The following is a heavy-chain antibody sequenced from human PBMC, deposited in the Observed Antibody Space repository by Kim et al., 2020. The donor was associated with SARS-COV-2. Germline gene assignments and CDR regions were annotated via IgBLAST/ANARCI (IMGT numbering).Heavy chain of an antibody. CDR3: ARWGISGSDY. CDR2: ST. D-gene: IGHD3-22*01. J-gene: IGHJ4*02. Sequence: STNYNPSLKSRVTISVDTSKNQFSLKLSSVTAADTAVYYCARWGISGSDYWGQGTLVTVSS. V-gene: IGHV4-34*01.